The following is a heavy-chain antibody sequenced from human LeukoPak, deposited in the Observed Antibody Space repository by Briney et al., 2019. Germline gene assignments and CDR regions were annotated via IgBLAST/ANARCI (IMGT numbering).Heavy chain of an antibody. V-gene: IGHV4-59*11. CDR3: ARGGASSRYFDY. CDR2: VSYSGST. Sequence: SQTLSLTCTVTGGSISGQYWSPIRQPPGKELEWIGFVSYSGSTNYNPSLNGRVTISLDTSKNQFSLRLNSVTAADTAVYYCARGGASSRYFDYWGQGTLVTVSS. J-gene: IGHJ4*02. CDR1: GGSISGQY. D-gene: IGHD1-26*01.